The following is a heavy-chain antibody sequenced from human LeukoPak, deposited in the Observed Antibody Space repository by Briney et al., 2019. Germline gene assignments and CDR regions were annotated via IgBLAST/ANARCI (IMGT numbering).Heavy chain of an antibody. Sequence: SETLSLICAVYGGSFSGYYWSWIRQPPGKGLEWIGEINHSGSTNYNPSLKSRVTISVDTSKNQFSLELSSVTAADTAVYYCARLLWFGGLDYWGQGTLVTVSS. CDR1: GGSFSGYY. CDR3: ARLLWFGGLDY. J-gene: IGHJ4*02. V-gene: IGHV4-34*01. D-gene: IGHD3-10*01. CDR2: INHSGST.